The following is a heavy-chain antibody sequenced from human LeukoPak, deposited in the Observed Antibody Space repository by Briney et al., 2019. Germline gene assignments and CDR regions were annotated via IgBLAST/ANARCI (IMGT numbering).Heavy chain of an antibody. V-gene: IGHV3-7*01. Sequence: GGSLRLSCAASGFTFRSFWISWVREAPGKGLEWVANIKQDGSEKYYVDSVKGRFTISRDNAKNSLYLQMNSLRAEDTAAYYCARDSLGSGSYYDYWGQGTLVTASS. CDR3: ARDSLGSGSYYDY. D-gene: IGHD3-10*01. CDR2: IKQDGSEK. J-gene: IGHJ4*02. CDR1: GFTFRSFW.